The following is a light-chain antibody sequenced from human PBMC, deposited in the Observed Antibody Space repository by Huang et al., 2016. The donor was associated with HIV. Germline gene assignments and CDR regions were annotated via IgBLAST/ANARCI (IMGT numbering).Light chain of an antibody. J-gene: IGKJ2*01. CDR3: QQYGSSPYT. Sequence: EIVLTQSPGTLSLSPGKRATLSCRASHSVRSSYLAWYQQQPGQAPRLLRYGASNRATDLPDRFSGSGSGTDFALTINRLEPEDFAVYYCQQYGSSPYTFGQGTKLEIK. V-gene: IGKV3-20*01. CDR1: HSVRSSY. CDR2: GAS.